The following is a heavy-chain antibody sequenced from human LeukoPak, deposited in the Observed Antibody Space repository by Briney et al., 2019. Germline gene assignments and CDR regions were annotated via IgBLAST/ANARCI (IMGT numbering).Heavy chain of an antibody. CDR2: IKQDGSEK. CDR1: GFTFSNYN. Sequence: GGSLRLSCGASGFTFSNYNMNGFRKPPGGGRDGVANIKQDGSEKYYVGSVKGRFTISRDNGRNSLYLQTSSLRAEDTAVYYCARDSGRRGESEGGYYDYWGQGTLVTVSS. CDR3: ARDSGRRGESEGGYYDY. D-gene: IGHD3-22*01. J-gene: IGHJ4*02. V-gene: IGHV3-7*01.